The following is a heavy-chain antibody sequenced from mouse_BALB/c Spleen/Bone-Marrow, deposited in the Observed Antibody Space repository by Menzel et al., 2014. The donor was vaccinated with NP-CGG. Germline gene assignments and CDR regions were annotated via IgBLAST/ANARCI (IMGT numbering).Heavy chain of an antibody. CDR1: GFAFSSSD. Sequence: EVKLVESGGGLVKPGGSLKLSCAASGFAFSSSDMSWVRQTPEKRLEWVAYISSGGGSTYYYDTVKGRFTISRENAKIALYLQMSSRNSEDTAMYYCASRILRGFAYWCQGTLVTVSA. CDR2: ISSGGGST. D-gene: IGHD1-1*01. CDR3: ASRILRGFAY. J-gene: IGHJ3*01. V-gene: IGHV5-12-1*01.